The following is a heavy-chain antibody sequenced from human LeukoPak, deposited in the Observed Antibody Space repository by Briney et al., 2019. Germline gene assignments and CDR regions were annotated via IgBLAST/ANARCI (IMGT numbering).Heavy chain of an antibody. CDR1: GGSFSGYY. V-gene: IGHV4-34*01. Sequence: KPSETLSLTCAVYGGSFSGYYLSWIRQPPGKGLEWIGEINHSGSTNYNPSLKSRVTISVDTSKNQFSLKLSSVTAADTAVYYCARGTIVVVPAATYYDFWSGYSWFDPWGQGTLVTVSS. CDR3: ARGTIVVVPAATYYDFWSGYSWFDP. CDR2: INHSGST. D-gene: IGHD3-3*01. J-gene: IGHJ5*02.